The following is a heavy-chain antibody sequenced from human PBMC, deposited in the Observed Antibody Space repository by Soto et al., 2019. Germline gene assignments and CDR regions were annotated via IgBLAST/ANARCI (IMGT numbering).Heavy chain of an antibody. CDR2: IIPIFGTA. CDR1: GGTFSSYA. D-gene: IGHD2-21*02. Sequence: ASVKVSCKASGGTFSSYAISWVRQAPGQGLEWMGGIIPIFGTANYAQKFQGRVTITADESTSTAYMELSSLRSEDTAVYYCASVVVTCLNPYYYYGMDVWGQGTTVTV. J-gene: IGHJ6*02. CDR3: ASVVVTCLNPYYYYGMDV. V-gene: IGHV1-69*13.